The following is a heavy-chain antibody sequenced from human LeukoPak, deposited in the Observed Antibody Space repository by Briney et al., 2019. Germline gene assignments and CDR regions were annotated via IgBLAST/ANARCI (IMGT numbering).Heavy chain of an antibody. CDR1: GFTISSYW. Sequence: PGGSLRLSCAASGFTISSYWMSWLRQAPGKGLEWVVNNQDGSEKYFVDSVKGRFTISRDNAKNSLDLQMNSLRVEDTGIYYCVKVAKYYYGSETYYFFEHWGQGTPVTASS. CDR3: VKVAKYYYGSETYYFFEH. CDR2: NQDGSEK. J-gene: IGHJ4*02. D-gene: IGHD3-10*01. V-gene: IGHV3-7*01.